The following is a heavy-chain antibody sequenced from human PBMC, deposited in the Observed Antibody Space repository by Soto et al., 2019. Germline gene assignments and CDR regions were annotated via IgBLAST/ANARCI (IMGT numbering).Heavy chain of an antibody. Sequence: QVQLVQSGAEVKKPGASVKVSCKASGYTFTAYPVHWVRQAPGQRLEWMGWINGANGDTGYSQKFQGRVTVTRDTSANTVYMELISLTSEDTAVYYCSRKDYYGAGIYYFDHWGQGTLVTVSS. V-gene: IGHV1-3*01. J-gene: IGHJ4*02. CDR2: INGANGDT. CDR1: GYTFTAYP. D-gene: IGHD3-10*01. CDR3: SRKDYYGAGIYYFDH.